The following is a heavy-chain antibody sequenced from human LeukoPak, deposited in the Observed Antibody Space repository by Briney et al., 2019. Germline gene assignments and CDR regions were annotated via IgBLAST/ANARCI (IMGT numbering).Heavy chain of an antibody. D-gene: IGHD5-12*01. CDR2: INSDGSST. V-gene: IGHV3-74*01. CDR1: GLTFSSYW. CDR3: ARGGSGYDRYYFDY. J-gene: IGHJ4*02. Sequence: PGGSLRLPCAASGLTFSSYWMHWVRQPPGKGLVWVSRINSDGSSTSYADPVKGRFTISRDNAKNTLYLQMNSLRAEDTAVYYCARGGSGYDRYYFDYWGQGTLVSVSS.